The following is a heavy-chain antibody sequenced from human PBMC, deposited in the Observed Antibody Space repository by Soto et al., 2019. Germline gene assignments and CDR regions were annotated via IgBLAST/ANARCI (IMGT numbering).Heavy chain of an antibody. CDR2: IDPSDSYT. D-gene: IGHD4-17*01. V-gene: IGHV5-10-1*01. J-gene: IGHJ6*02. CDR1: GYSFTSYW. CDR3: ARHPLHLDYGDYRYGMDV. Sequence: PGESLKISCKGSGYSFTSYWISWVRQMPGKGLEWMGRIDPSDSYTNYSPSFQGHVTISADKSISPAYLQWSSLKASDTAMDYCARHPLHLDYGDYRYGMDVWGQGTMVTVSS.